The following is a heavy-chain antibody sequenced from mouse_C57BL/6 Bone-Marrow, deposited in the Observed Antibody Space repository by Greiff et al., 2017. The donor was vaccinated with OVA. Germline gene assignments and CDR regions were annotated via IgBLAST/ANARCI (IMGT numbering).Heavy chain of an antibody. V-gene: IGHV5-17*01. CDR3: ARVERQLRYFDV. Sequence: EVMLVESGGGLVKPGGSLKLSCAASGFTFSDYGMHWVRQAPEKGLEWVAYISSGSSTIYYADTVKGRFTISRDNAKNTLFLQMTSLRSEDTAMYYCARVERQLRYFDVWGTGTTVTVSS. CDR1: GFTFSDYG. J-gene: IGHJ1*03. D-gene: IGHD1-1*01. CDR2: ISSGSSTI.